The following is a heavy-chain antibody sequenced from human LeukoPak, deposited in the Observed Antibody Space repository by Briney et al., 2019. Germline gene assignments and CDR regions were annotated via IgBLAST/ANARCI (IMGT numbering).Heavy chain of an antibody. V-gene: IGHV1-45*02. J-gene: IGHJ4*02. CDR2: ITPFNGNT. D-gene: IGHD2-2*01. Sequence: SVKVSCKASGYTFTYRYLHWVRQAPGQALEWMGWITPFNGNTNYAQKFQDRVTITRDRSMSTAYMELSSLRSEDTAVYYCASYCSSTSCSRRDNDYWGQGTLVTVSS. CDR3: ASYCSSTSCSRRDNDY. CDR1: GYTFTYRY.